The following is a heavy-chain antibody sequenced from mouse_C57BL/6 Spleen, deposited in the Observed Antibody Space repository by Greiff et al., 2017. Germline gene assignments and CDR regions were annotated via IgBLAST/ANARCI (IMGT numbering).Heavy chain of an antibody. V-gene: IGHV1-69*01. Sequence: QVQLQQPGAELVMPGASVKLSCKASGYTFTSYWMHWVKQRPGQGLEWIGEIDPSDSYTNYNQKFKGKSTLTVDKSSSTAYMQLSSLTSEDSAVYYCARSYDYYAMDCWGQGTSVTVSS. CDR3: ARSYDYYAMDC. CDR2: IDPSDSYT. CDR1: GYTFTSYW. J-gene: IGHJ4*01.